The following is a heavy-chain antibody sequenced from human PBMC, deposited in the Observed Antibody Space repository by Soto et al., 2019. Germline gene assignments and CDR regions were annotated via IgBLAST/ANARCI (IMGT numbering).Heavy chain of an antibody. J-gene: IGHJ6*03. Sequence: SETLSLTCTVSGGSISSYYWSWIRQPPGKGLEWIGYIYYSGSTNYNHSLKSRVTISVDTSKNQFSLKLSSVTAADTAVYYCARHPYYDFWSGYYHSDYYYMDVWGKGTTVTVSS. V-gene: IGHV4-59*08. CDR1: GGSISSYY. D-gene: IGHD3-3*01. CDR2: IYYSGST. CDR3: ARHPYYDFWSGYYHSDYYYMDV.